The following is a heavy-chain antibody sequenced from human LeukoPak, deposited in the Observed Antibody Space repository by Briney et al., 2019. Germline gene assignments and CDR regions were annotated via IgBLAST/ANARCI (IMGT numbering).Heavy chain of an antibody. D-gene: IGHD3-22*01. V-gene: IGHV4-4*07. J-gene: IGHJ4*02. CDR1: GGSIRNYY. CDR3: ARESKSYDGSGYYHDY. Sequence: SETLSLTCTVSGGSIRNYYWSWIRQPAGKGLEWIVRIYTSGSTDYNPSLKSRVTMSVDTSKNQFSLKLSSVTAADTAVYYCARESKSYDGSGYYHDYWGQGTLVTVSS. CDR2: IYTSGST.